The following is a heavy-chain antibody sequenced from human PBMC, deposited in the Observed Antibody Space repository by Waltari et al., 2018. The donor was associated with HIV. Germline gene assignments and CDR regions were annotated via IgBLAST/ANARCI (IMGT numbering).Heavy chain of an antibody. J-gene: IGHJ6*02. V-gene: IGHV3-53*01. D-gene: IGHD2-21*02. CDR3: ARGDWHPNFGMDV. CDR2: LYSGGDT. Sequence: EGQLEESGGGLVQPGGSLRLSCVVSGVSVSGPYVNWVRQAAGRGLEWGSFLYSGGDTKYADSVRGRFTVSRDDSKNMVVLQMKSLRVEDSAIYYCARGDWHPNFGMDVWGPGTTVTVSS. CDR1: GVSVSGPY.